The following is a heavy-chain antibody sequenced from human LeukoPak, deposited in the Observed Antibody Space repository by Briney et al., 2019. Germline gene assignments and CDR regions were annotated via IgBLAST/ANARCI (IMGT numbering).Heavy chain of an antibody. CDR2: INPSGGST. Sequence: GASVKVSCKASGFTLTRYYMHWVRQAPGQGLEWMGIINPSGGSTSYAQNFQGRVTMTRDTSTSTVYLELYSLRSEDTAVYYCARDDMAAATSVGLSQHWGQGTLVTVSS. CDR3: ARDDMAAATSVGLSQH. CDR1: GFTLTRYY. V-gene: IGHV1-46*01. J-gene: IGHJ1*01. D-gene: IGHD6-13*01.